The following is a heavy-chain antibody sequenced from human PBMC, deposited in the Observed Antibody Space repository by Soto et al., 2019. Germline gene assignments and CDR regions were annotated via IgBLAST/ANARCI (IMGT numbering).Heavy chain of an antibody. CDR2: VYYSGST. D-gene: IGHD2-15*01. J-gene: IGHJ4*02. CDR3: ASGVFGDYFSY. V-gene: IGHV4-59*01. Sequence: PSETLSLTCTVSGVSISSYYWSWIRQPPGKGLEWIGNVYYSGSTNYNPSLKSRVTISVDTSKNQFSLKLSSVTAADTAVYYCASGVFGDYFSYWGQGTLVTVSS. CDR1: GVSISSYY.